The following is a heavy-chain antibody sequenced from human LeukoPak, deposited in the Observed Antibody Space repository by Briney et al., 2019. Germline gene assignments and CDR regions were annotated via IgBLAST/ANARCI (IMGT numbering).Heavy chain of an antibody. D-gene: IGHD4-17*01. CDR2: ISSSSSYI. CDR1: GFTFSSYS. V-gene: IGHV3-21*01. CDR3: ATMTTVTTNNWFDP. J-gene: IGHJ5*02. Sequence: PGGSLRLSCAASGFTFSSYSMNWVRQAPGKGLEWVSSISSSSSYIYYADSVKGRFTISRDNAKNSLYLHMNSLRAEDTAVYYCATMTTVTTNNWFDPWGQGTLVTVSS.